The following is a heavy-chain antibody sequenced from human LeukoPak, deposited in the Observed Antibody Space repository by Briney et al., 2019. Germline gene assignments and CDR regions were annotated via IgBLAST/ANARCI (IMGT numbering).Heavy chain of an antibody. CDR3: AKDHYDSSGYPFDY. CDR2: IYHSGST. V-gene: IGHV4-38-2*02. J-gene: IGHJ4*02. Sequence: SETLSLTCTVSGYSISSGYFWGWIRQPPGKGLEWIGTIYHSGSTYYNASLKSRVTISVDTSKNHFSLKLRSVTAADTAVYYCAKDHYDSSGYPFDYWGQGTLVTVSS. CDR1: GYSISSGYF. D-gene: IGHD3-22*01.